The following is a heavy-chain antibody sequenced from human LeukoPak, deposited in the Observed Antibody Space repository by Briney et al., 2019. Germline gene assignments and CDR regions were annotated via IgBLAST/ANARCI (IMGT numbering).Heavy chain of an antibody. Sequence: ASVKVSCKASGYTFTSYDINWVRQATGQGLEWMGWMNPNSGNTGYAQKFQGRVTMTRNTSISTAYMELSSLRSEDTAVYYCARGYQTYYYDSSGYTLGYWGQGTLVTVSS. D-gene: IGHD3-22*01. CDR1: GYTFTSYD. CDR2: MNPNSGNT. J-gene: IGHJ4*02. CDR3: ARGYQTYYYDSSGYTLGY. V-gene: IGHV1-8*01.